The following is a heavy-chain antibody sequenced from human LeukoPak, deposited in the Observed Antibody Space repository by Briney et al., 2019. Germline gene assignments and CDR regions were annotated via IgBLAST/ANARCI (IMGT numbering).Heavy chain of an antibody. V-gene: IGHV4-39*01. CDR3: GRHGGHIYLNWFDP. J-gene: IGHJ5*02. D-gene: IGHD2/OR15-2a*01. CDR1: GGSISGGTYY. CDR2: VSYSGTT. Sequence: SETLSLTCTVSGGSISGGTYYWGWIPQPPGKGLEWIGTVSYSGTTYYKSSLKSRVTISVDPSKNQFSLYLNSVTAADTAVYYCGRHGGHIYLNWFDPWGQGTLVTVSS.